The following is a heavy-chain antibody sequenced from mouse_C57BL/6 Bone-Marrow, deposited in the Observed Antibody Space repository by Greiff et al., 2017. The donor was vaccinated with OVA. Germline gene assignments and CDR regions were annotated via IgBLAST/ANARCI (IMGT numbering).Heavy chain of an antibody. J-gene: IGHJ2*01. V-gene: IGHV1-80*01. D-gene: IGHD2-1*01. CDR3: ARDYGNYYFDY. Sequence: VKLMESGAELVKPGASVKISCKASGYAFSSYWMNWVKQRPGKGLEWIGQIYPGDGDTNYNGKFKGKATLTADKSSSTAYMQLSSLTSEDSAVYFCARDYGNYYFDYWGQGTTLTVSS. CDR1: GYAFSSYW. CDR2: IYPGDGDT.